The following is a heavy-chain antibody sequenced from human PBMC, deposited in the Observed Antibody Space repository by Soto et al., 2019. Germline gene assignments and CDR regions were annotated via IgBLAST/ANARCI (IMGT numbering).Heavy chain of an antibody. V-gene: IGHV3-53*01. CDR3: TREDYYGSKMHGMDV. D-gene: IGHD3-22*01. Sequence: GGSLRLSCAASGFSVSSNYMSWVRQAPGKGLEWVSVFYTDGSRYYADSVKGRCTMSRDTSKNTLNLQMNSLRAEDTAVDYCTREDYYGSKMHGMDVWGQGTTVTVSS. CDR2: FYTDGSR. CDR1: GFSVSSNY. J-gene: IGHJ6*02.